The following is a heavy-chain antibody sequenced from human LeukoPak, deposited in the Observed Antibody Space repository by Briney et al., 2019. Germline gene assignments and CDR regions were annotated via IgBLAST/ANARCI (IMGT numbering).Heavy chain of an antibody. Sequence: ASVKVSCKASGGTFSSYAISWVRQAPGQGLGWMGRIIPILGIANYAQKFQGRVTITADKSTSTAYMELSSLRSEDTAVYYCARMPLGYCSGGSCYYFDYWGQGTLVTVSS. CDR2: IIPILGIA. D-gene: IGHD2-15*01. CDR3: ARMPLGYCSGGSCYYFDY. V-gene: IGHV1-69*04. J-gene: IGHJ4*02. CDR1: GGTFSSYA.